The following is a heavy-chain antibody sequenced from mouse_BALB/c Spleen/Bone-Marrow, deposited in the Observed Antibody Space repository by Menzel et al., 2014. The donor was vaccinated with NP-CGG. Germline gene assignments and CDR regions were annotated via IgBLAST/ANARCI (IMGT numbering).Heavy chain of an antibody. CDR2: IYPGGAYT. J-gene: IGHJ3*01. V-gene: IGHV1-63*02. Sequence: QVQLKESGSELVRPGTSVKISCKASGYNFSTYWLGWIKQRPGHGLEWIGDIYPGGAYTIYNEKFKGKATLTADTSSXTVYMQQRSVTCEVCAVFFCARKVCCSSYPCANWGQGTLVTLSA. CDR3: ARKVCCSSYPCAN. D-gene: IGHD1-1*01. CDR1: GYNFSTYW.